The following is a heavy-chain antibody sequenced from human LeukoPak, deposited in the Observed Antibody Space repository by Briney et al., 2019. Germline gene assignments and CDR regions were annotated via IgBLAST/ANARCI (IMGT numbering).Heavy chain of an antibody. J-gene: IGHJ3*01. CDR2: IMPLFGTP. Sequence: SVKVSCKASGGTFSTYTVNWVRQAPGQGLVWMGGIMPLFGTPDYDQKFQGRVTITTDEISTTAYMELSSLRNEDTAVYYCSSQDCSGGSCHPADAFDVWGQGTTVTVSS. CDR1: GGTFSTYT. V-gene: IGHV1-69*05. CDR3: SSQDCSGGSCHPADAFDV. D-gene: IGHD2-15*01.